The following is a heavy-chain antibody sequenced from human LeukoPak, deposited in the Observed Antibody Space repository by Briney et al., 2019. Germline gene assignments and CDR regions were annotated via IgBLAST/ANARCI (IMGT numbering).Heavy chain of an antibody. V-gene: IGHV1-18*01. J-gene: IGHJ6*03. D-gene: IGHD6-19*01. Sequence: ASVKVSCKASGYTFTSYGISWARQAPGQGLEWMGWISAYNGNTNYAQKLQGRVTMTTDTSTSTAYMELRSLRSDDTAVYYCARAVPHYYYYYYMDVWGKGTTVTVSS. CDR3: ARAVPHYYYYYYMDV. CDR2: ISAYNGNT. CDR1: GYTFTSYG.